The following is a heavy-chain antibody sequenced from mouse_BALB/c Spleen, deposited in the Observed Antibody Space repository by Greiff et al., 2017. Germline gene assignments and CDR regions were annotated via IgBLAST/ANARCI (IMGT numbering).Heavy chain of an antibody. Sequence: EVQLQQSGGGLVQPGGSRKLSCAASGFTFSSFGMHWVRQAPEKGLEWVAYISSGSSTIYYADTVKGRFTISRDNPKNTLFLQMTSLRSEDTAMYYCARSGFLYFDYWGQGTTLTVSS. CDR1: GFTFSSFG. CDR2: ISSGSSTI. J-gene: IGHJ2*01. V-gene: IGHV5-17*02. CDR3: ARSGFLYFDY. D-gene: IGHD3-1*01.